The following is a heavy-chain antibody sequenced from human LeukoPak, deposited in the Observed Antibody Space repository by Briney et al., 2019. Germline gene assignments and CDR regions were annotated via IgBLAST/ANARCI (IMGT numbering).Heavy chain of an antibody. CDR2: ISSSSSYI. CDR1: GFTFSSYC. J-gene: IGHJ3*02. V-gene: IGHV3-21*01. CDR3: ARDSSGYCDAFDI. D-gene: IGHD3-22*01. Sequence: GGSLRLSCAASGFTFSSYCMNWVRQAPGKGLEWVSSISSSSSYIYYADSVKGRFTISRDNAKNSLYLQMNSLRAEDTAVYYCARDSSGYCDAFDIWGLGTMVTVSS.